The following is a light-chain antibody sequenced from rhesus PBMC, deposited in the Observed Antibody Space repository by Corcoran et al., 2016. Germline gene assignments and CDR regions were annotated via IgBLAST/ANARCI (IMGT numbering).Light chain of an antibody. Sequence: DIVMTQTPLSLPITPGEPASISCRSSQSLLHSHGNTYLHWYLQKPGQSPQLLIYGGSKRASGVPVRFSGSGSGTDFTLRISKVEAEDVGVYYCVQAIAFPLTFGGGTKVEIK. CDR2: GGS. CDR3: VQAIAFPLT. J-gene: IGKJ4*01. CDR1: QSLLHSHGNTY. V-gene: IGKV2-72*01.